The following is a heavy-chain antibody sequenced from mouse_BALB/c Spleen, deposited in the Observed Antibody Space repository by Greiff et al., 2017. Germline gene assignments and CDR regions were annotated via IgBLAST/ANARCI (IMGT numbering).Heavy chain of an antibody. CDR2: ISYDGSN. CDR3: ARAVWLRNYAMDY. J-gene: IGHJ4*01. CDR1: GYSITSGYY. Sequence: EVKLQESGPGLVKPSQSLSLTCSVTGYSITSGYYWNWIRQFPGNKLEWMGYISYDGSNNYNPSLKNRISITRDTSKNQFFLKLNSVTTEDTATYYCARAVWLRNYAMDYWGQGTSVTVSS. D-gene: IGHD2-2*01. V-gene: IGHV3-6*02.